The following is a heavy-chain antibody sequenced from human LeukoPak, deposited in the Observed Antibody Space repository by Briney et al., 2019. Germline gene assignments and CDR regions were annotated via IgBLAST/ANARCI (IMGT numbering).Heavy chain of an antibody. V-gene: IGHV1-2*06. Sequence: ASVKVSCKASGYTFTGYYMHWVRQAPGQGLEWMGRINPNSGGTNYAQKFQGRVAMTRDTSISTAYMELSRLRSDDTAVYYCARLVVVTAYYFDYWGQGTLVTVSS. J-gene: IGHJ4*02. CDR2: INPNSGGT. CDR3: ARLVVVTAYYFDY. D-gene: IGHD3-22*01. CDR1: GYTFTGYY.